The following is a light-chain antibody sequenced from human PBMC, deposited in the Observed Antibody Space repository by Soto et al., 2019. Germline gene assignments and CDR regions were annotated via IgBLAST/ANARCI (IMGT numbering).Light chain of an antibody. J-gene: IGKJ4*01. CDR2: GPS. Sequence: EIVLTQSPGTLSLSPGERATLSCRASQSVSSSYLAWYQQQPGQAPRLLIYGPSSRATGIPDMFSGSGSGTDFTLTISRLEPEDFAVYYCQQYGSSPTFGGGTKVEIK. CDR3: QQYGSSPT. CDR1: QSVSSSY. V-gene: IGKV3-20*01.